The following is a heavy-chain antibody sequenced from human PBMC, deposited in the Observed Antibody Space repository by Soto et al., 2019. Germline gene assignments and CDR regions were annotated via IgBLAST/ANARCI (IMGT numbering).Heavy chain of an antibody. J-gene: IGHJ3*01. CDR1: GYKFTTFW. CDR2: IDPTDSFT. V-gene: IGHV5-10-1*01. CDR3: ARPASGGSRDAFDV. Sequence: PGESLKISCKAPGYKFTTFWLNWVRQTPGKGLEWLRRIDPTDSFTNYSPPFEGHVTISVDRSISTAYLQWNSLQASDTAIYYCARPASGGSRDAFDVWGQGTTVTVSS. D-gene: IGHD2-15*01.